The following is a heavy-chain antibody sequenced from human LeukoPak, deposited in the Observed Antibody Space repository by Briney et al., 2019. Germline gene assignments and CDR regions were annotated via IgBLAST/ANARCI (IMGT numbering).Heavy chain of an antibody. CDR2: VGSGGTR. Sequence: GGSLRLSCAASGLAFSSYPMSWVRQAPGKGLEWISAVGSGGTRYYADSVKGRFTISRDNSENTVSLRMDSLRADDTAMYYCAKMRGMPREAYHFDRWGQGTLVAVSS. D-gene: IGHD1-26*01. V-gene: IGHV3-23*01. J-gene: IGHJ4*02. CDR1: GLAFSSYP. CDR3: AKMRGMPREAYHFDR.